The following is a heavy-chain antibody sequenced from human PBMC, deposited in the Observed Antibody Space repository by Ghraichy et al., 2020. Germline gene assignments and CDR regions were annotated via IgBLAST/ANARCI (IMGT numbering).Heavy chain of an antibody. J-gene: IGHJ4*02. Sequence: LETLSLTCAVYGGSFSGYYWSWIRQPPGKGLECIGEINHSGSTNYNPSLKSRVTISVDTSKNQFSLKLSSVTAADTAVYYCAIRGLDTATTAYFDYWGQGTLVTVSS. D-gene: IGHD5-18*01. V-gene: IGHV4-34*01. CDR1: GGSFSGYY. CDR3: AIRGLDTATTAYFDY. CDR2: INHSGST.